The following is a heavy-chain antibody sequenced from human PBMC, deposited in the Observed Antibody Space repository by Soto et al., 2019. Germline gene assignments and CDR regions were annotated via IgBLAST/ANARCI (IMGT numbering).Heavy chain of an antibody. CDR2: IFSNDAK. V-gene: IGHV2-26*01. Sequence: QVTLKESGPVLVKPTETLTLTCTVSGFSLRNTRMGVSWIRQSPGKALEWRAHIFSNDAKSYTPALKSRLANSRDTSKSQVVLTMTNVAPVDTATYYCARSLYVDYVHWYFDLWGRGTLVTVSS. J-gene: IGHJ2*01. CDR3: ARSLYVDYVHWYFDL. D-gene: IGHD4-17*01. CDR1: GFSLRNTRMG.